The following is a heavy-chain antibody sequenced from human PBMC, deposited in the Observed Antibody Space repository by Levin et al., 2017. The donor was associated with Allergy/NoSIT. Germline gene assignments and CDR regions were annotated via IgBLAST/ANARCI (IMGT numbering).Heavy chain of an antibody. D-gene: IGHD2-21*02. Sequence: GGSLRLSCAASGFSFSSYSMNWVRQAPGKGLERVSSISSSSTYIYYGDSVKGRFTISRDNAKNSLYLQMNSLRAEDTAVYYCARALYCGGDCSAARGAGYWGQGTLVTVSS. V-gene: IGHV3-21*01. CDR1: GFSFSSYS. CDR2: ISSSSTYI. J-gene: IGHJ4*02. CDR3: ARALYCGGDCSAARGAGY.